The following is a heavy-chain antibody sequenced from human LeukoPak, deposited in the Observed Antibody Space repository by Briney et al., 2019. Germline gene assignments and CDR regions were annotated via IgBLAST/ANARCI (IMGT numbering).Heavy chain of an antibody. D-gene: IGHD5-18*01. Sequence: PGGSLRLSCAASGFTFSSYSMNWVRQAPGKGLEWVSSITDSSSKYYADSVKGRFTISRDNARNSLYLQMDSLRAEDTTVYYCAGTLVGFSYGKIDYWGQGTLVTVSS. CDR1: GFTFSSYS. CDR2: ITDSSSK. V-gene: IGHV3-21*01. J-gene: IGHJ4*02. CDR3: AGTLVGFSYGKIDY.